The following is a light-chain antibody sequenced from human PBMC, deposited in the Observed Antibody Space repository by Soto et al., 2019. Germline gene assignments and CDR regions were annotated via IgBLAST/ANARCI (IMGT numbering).Light chain of an antibody. CDR3: QQSYISPLT. J-gene: IGKJ4*01. CDR1: PSISSY. Sequence: DIQMTQSPSSLSASVGDRVTITCRASPSISSYLNWYQQKPGKAPKLLINAASTLQSGVSFRFSGSVSGTDFTLTITSLQPEDSATYYCQQSYISPLTFGGGTKVDIK. CDR2: AAS. V-gene: IGKV1-39*01.